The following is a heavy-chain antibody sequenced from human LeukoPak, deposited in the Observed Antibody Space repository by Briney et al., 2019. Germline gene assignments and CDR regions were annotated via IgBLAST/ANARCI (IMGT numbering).Heavy chain of an antibody. J-gene: IGHJ4*02. V-gene: IGHV3-23*01. Sequence: PGGSLRLSCAAAGFTFSSYSMNWVRQAPGKGLEWVSAISGSGGSTYYADSVKGRFTISRDNSKNTLYLQMNSLRAEDTAVYYCAKVPWGYSYGSYYFDYWGQGTLVTVSS. D-gene: IGHD5-18*01. CDR1: GFTFSSYS. CDR2: ISGSGGST. CDR3: AKVPWGYSYGSYYFDY.